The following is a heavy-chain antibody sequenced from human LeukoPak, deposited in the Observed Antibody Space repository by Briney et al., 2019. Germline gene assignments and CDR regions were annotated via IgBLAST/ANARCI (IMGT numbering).Heavy chain of an antibody. J-gene: IGHJ4*02. V-gene: IGHV3-23*01. D-gene: IGHD2-15*01. CDR1: GFTFNNCA. CDR2: VSGSGDT. Sequence: GGSLRLSCAASGFTFNNCAMSWVRQAPGKGLEWVSAVSGSGDTFYANSVKGRFIISRDNSGNTLYLQMNGLRAEDTAVYYCAKEVVSRTFSFDYWGRGILVTVSS. CDR3: AKEVVSRTFSFDY.